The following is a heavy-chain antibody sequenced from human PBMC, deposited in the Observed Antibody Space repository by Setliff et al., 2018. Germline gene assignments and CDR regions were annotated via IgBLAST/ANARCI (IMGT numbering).Heavy chain of an antibody. CDR3: ARDLGHGGDSDY. CDR1: GGSISSYY. CDR2: IYIGGSI. Sequence: SETLSLTCTVSGGSISSYYWSWIRQPAGKGLEWIGHIYIGGSINYNPSLKSRLTISRDTSKNQVSLKLNSVTATDTAVYYCARDLGHGGDSDYWGQGILVTVSS. J-gene: IGHJ4*02. V-gene: IGHV4-4*07. D-gene: IGHD2-21*02.